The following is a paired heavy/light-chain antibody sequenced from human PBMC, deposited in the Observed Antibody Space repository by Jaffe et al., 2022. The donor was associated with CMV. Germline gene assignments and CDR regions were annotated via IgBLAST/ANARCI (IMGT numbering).Light chain of an antibody. CDR1: QSVSINS. CDR3: QQYGNSPLT. Sequence: DIVLTQSPATLSLSPGEGATLSCGASQSVSINSLAWYQQKPGLAPRLLIYDASRRATGIPDRFSGSGSGTDFTLTISRLEPEDFAVYYCQQYGNSPLTFGGGTKVEIK. CDR2: DAS. V-gene: IGKV3D-20*01. J-gene: IGKJ4*01.
Heavy chain of an antibody. CDR1: GFTFEHHA. CDR3: AKGVRQWVELYFKD. D-gene: IGHD6-19*01. CDR2: ISWNGGNI. J-gene: IGHJ4*02. V-gene: IGHV3-9*01. Sequence: EVQLVESGGDLAQPGRSLRLSCAASGFTFEHHAMHWVRQAPGKGLEWVSGISWNGGNIAYADSVKGRFTISRDNAKNSLYLQMNSLRPEDTAFYYCAKGVRQWVELYFKDWGQGTLVTVSS.